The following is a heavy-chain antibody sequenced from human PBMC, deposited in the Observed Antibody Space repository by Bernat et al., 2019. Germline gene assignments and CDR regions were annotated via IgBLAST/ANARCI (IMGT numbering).Heavy chain of an antibody. CDR1: GGSISTANYY. D-gene: IGHD2-21*02. Sequence: QVQLQESGPGLVKPSQPLSLTCTVSGGSISTANYYWSWIRQHPGKGLEWIGYIFYRGSTYYNPSLKSRVTISLDTSKTQFSLKLSSVTAADTAGYYCVRTTSDGGGDCSWFDPWGRGTLAAVSS. J-gene: IGHJ5*02. V-gene: IGHV4-31*03. CDR2: IFYRGST. CDR3: VRTTSDGGGDCSWFDP.